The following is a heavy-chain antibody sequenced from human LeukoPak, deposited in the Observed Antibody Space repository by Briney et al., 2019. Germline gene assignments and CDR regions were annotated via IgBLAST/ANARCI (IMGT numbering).Heavy chain of an antibody. D-gene: IGHD5-18*01. J-gene: IGHJ3*02. CDR3: ARDRRIQLWLRRGDAFDI. CDR2: ISSSSSYI. V-gene: IGHV3-21*01. Sequence: GGSLRLSCAASGFTFSSYSMNWVRQAPGKGLEWVSSISSSSSYIYYADSVKGRFTISRDNAKNSLYLQMNSLRAEDTAVYYCARDRRIQLWLRRGDAFDIWGQGTMVTVSS. CDR1: GFTFSSYS.